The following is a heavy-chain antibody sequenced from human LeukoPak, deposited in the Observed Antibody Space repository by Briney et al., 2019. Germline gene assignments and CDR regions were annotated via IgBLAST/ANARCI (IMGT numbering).Heavy chain of an antibody. Sequence: PGGSLGLSCEASGFPFSSYSMNWVRQAPGKGLEWVADIKPDGTTKFYVDSVKGRFTISRDNALNSLYLQMNSLRAEDTAIYYCARSIPYGTTWYGRSDYWGQGTLVTVSS. V-gene: IGHV3-7*03. J-gene: IGHJ4*02. D-gene: IGHD6-13*01. CDR2: IKPDGTTK. CDR1: GFPFSSYS. CDR3: ARSIPYGTTWYGRSDY.